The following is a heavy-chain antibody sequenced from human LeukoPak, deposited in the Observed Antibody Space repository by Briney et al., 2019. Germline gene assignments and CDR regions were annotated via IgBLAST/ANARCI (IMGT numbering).Heavy chain of an antibody. CDR2: IYTSGST. D-gene: IGHD3-9*01. Sequence: KPSQTLSLTCTVPGGSISSGDYYWSWIRQPAGKGLEWIGRIYTSGSTNYNPSLKRRVTISVDTSKNQFSLKLSSVTAADTAVNYCARLGRVLTGYYNPGGYYYYYYMDVWGKGTTVTVPS. CDR3: ARLGRVLTGYYNPGGYYYYYYMDV. V-gene: IGHV4-61*02. CDR1: GGSISSGDYY. J-gene: IGHJ6*03.